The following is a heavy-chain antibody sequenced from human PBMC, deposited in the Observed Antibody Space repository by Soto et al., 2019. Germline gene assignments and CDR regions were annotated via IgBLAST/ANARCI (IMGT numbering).Heavy chain of an antibody. Sequence: QVQLVQSGAEEKKPGASVKVSCKASGYTFTSYVMHWVRQAPGQRLEWMGWINAGNGNTKYSQKFQGRVTITRDTSASTAYMGLSSLRSEDTAVYYCAREAIAAAAVYGMDVWGQGTTVTVSS. CDR2: INAGNGNT. D-gene: IGHD6-13*01. J-gene: IGHJ6*02. CDR3: AREAIAAAAVYGMDV. CDR1: GYTFTSYV. V-gene: IGHV1-3*05.